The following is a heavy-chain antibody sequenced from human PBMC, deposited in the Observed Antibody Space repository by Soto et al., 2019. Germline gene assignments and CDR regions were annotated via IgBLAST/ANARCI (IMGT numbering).Heavy chain of an antibody. CDR2: ISSSSSTI. Sequence: EVQLVESGGGLVQPGGSLRLSCAASGFTFSSYSMNWVRQAPGKGLEWVSYISSSSSTIYYADSVKGRFTISRDNAKNSLYRQMNSLRAEDTAVYYCARGGGCSGGSCNFDYWGQGTLVTVSS. CDR1: GFTFSSYS. J-gene: IGHJ4*02. D-gene: IGHD2-15*01. CDR3: ARGGGCSGGSCNFDY. V-gene: IGHV3-48*01.